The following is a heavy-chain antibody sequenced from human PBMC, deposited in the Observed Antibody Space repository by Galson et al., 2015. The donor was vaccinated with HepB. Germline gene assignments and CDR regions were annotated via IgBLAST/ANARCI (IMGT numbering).Heavy chain of an antibody. J-gene: IGHJ4*02. V-gene: IGHV3-30*18. CDR3: AKDRAMYSGTYYFDY. CDR1: GFTFSNHG. D-gene: IGHD1-26*01. CDR2: ISYDGGNK. Sequence: SLRLSCAASGFTFSNHGMHWVRQAPGKGLEWVAFISYDGGNKYYAHSVNGRSTITRESSKNTMYLQMSSLRPEDTAVYYCAKDRAMYSGTYYFDYWGQGTLVTVSS.